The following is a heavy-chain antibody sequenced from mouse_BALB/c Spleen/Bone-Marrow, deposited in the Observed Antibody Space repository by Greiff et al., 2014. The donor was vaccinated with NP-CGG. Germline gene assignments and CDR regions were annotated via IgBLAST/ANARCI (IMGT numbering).Heavy chain of an antibody. CDR1: GFTFSSYA. V-gene: IGHV5-9-4*01. Sequence: DVKLVESGGGLVKPGGSLKLSCAASGFTFSSYAMSWVRQSPEKRLEWVAEISSGGSYTHYPDTVTGRFTISRDNAKNTLYLEMSSLRSEDTAMYYCARDSSGYFDYWGQGTTLTVSS. D-gene: IGHD3-1*01. CDR2: ISSGGSYT. CDR3: ARDSSGYFDY. J-gene: IGHJ2*01.